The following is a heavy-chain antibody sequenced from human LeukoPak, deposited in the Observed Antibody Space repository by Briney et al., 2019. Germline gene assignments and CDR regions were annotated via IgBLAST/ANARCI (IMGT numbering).Heavy chain of an antibody. CDR3: ARDSSWYDY. D-gene: IGHD6-13*01. CDR2: ISTSSNYI. Sequence: GRSLRLSCAASGFTFSSYSMNWVRRAPGKGLEWVSSISTSSNYIYYADSVKGRFTISRDNAKNSLYLQMNSLRAEDTAVYCCARDSSWYDYWGQGTLVTVSS. J-gene: IGHJ4*02. CDR1: GFTFSSYS. V-gene: IGHV3-21*06.